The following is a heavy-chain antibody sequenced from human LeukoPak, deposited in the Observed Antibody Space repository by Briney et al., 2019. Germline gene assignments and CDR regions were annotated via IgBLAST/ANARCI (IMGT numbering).Heavy chain of an antibody. Sequence: SETLSLTCTVSGYPISSGYYWGWIRPPPGKGLEWIGSIYHSGSTYYNPSLKSRVTISVDTSKNQFSLKLSSVTAADTAVYYCASYCSSTSCFASDAFDIWGQGTMVTVSS. J-gene: IGHJ3*02. CDR1: GYPISSGYY. D-gene: IGHD2-2*01. CDR3: ASYCSSTSCFASDAFDI. CDR2: IYHSGST. V-gene: IGHV4-38-2*02.